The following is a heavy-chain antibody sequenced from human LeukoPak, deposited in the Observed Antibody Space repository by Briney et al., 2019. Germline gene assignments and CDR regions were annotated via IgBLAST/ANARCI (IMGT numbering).Heavy chain of an antibody. V-gene: IGHV4-59*01. CDR2: IYYSGST. J-gene: IGHJ4*02. CDR3: ARLRLEVDALYYFDY. Sequence: SETLSLTCTVSGGSISSYYWIWIRQPPGKGLEWIGYIYYSGSTNYNPSLKSRVTISVDTSKNQFSLRLSSVTAADTAVYYCARLRLEVDALYYFDYWGQGTLVTVSS. CDR1: GGSISSYY. D-gene: IGHD2-15*01.